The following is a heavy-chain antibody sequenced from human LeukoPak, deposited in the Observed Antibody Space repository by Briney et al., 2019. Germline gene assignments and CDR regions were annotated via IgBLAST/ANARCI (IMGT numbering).Heavy chain of an antibody. Sequence: SGTLSLTCAVSGGSISSSNWWSWVRQPPGKGLEWIGEIYHSGSTNYNPSLKSRVTISVDESKNQFSLKLSSVTAADTAVYYCATGPYYDFWSGYPYYYYYGMDVWGQGTTVTVSS. CDR2: IYHSGST. CDR1: GGSISSSNW. CDR3: ATGPYYDFWSGYPYYYYYGMDV. V-gene: IGHV4-4*02. J-gene: IGHJ6*02. D-gene: IGHD3-3*01.